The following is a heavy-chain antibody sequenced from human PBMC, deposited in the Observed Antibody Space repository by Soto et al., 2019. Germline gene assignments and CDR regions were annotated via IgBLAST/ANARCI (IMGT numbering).Heavy chain of an antibody. V-gene: IGHV3-23*01. CDR3: AKDHAKGGSYSPRGAFDI. Sequence: EVQLLESGGGLVQPGGSLRLSCAASGFTFSSYAMSWVRQAPGKGLEWVSAISGSGGSTYYADSVKGRFTISRDNSKNTLNLQRNSLRAEDTAVYYCAKDHAKGGSYSPRGAFDIWGQGTMVTVSS. J-gene: IGHJ3*02. D-gene: IGHD1-26*01. CDR2: ISGSGGST. CDR1: GFTFSSYA.